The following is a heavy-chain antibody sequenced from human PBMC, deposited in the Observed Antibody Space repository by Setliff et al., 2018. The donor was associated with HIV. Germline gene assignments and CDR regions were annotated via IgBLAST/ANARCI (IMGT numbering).Heavy chain of an antibody. D-gene: IGHD3-10*01. CDR1: GYSISSVSY. Sequence: SETLSLTCTVSGYSISSVSYWGWIRQPPGKGLEWIGSIYHSGTTSYNPSLRSRVTFSVDPSQNQFSLILRSVTAADTAVYYCARPGSSSSYYAMDVWGQGTTVTVSS. CDR2: IYHSGTT. CDR3: ARPGSSSSYYAMDV. J-gene: IGHJ6*02. V-gene: IGHV4-38-2*02.